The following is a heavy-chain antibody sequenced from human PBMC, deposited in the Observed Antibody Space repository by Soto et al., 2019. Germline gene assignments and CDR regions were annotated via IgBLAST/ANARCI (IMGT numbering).Heavy chain of an antibody. CDR1: GGTFSSYT. V-gene: IGHV1-69*04. CDR2: IIPILGIA. D-gene: IGHD6-13*01. Sequence: GASVKVSCKASGGTFSSYTLSWVRQAPGQGLEWMGRIIPILGIANYAQKIKSRVTITADKSTSTAYMELSSLRSEDTAVYYCARDSAFIAAAVRFDPWGQGTLVTVSS. CDR3: ARDSAFIAAAVRFDP. J-gene: IGHJ5*02.